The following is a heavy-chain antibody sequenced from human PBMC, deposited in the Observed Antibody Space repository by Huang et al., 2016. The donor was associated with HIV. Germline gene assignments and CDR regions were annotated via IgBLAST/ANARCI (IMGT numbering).Heavy chain of an antibody. CDR3: ARPRMTEGNSDSTWSYFDS. D-gene: IGHD2-21*02. V-gene: IGHV4-34*01. CDR2: SDHRGTT. J-gene: IGHJ4*02. Sequence: QVRLHQWGTGVLKPSETLSLKCAVYGGSFTGHFWTWIRQSPGKGLEGMGESDHRGTTSSNPSLKSRVTMSLDTSKSQFYLNLTSVTATDTATYYCARPRMTEGNSDSTWSYFDSWGQGTPVIVSS. CDR1: GGSFTGHF.